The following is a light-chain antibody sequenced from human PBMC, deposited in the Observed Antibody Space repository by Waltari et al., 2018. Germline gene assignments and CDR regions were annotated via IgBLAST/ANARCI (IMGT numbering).Light chain of an antibody. V-gene: IGKV1-6*01. J-gene: IGKJ1*01. CDR3: LQDYNYPRA. CDR1: QDIKND. Sequence: AIQMTQSPSSLSAPVGDRVTITCRASQDIKNDLGWYQQKPGKAPKLLIKAASRLQTGVPSRFSGSASGTDFTLTISSLQPEDFATYYCLQDYNYPRAFGQGTKVEIK. CDR2: AAS.